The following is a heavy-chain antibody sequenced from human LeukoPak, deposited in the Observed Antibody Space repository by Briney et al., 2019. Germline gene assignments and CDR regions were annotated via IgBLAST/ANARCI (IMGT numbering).Heavy chain of an antibody. CDR1: GFTFSSYS. CDR3: AREPLGYCSGGSCYPFDY. V-gene: IGHV3-21*01. CDR2: ISSSSSYI. D-gene: IGHD2-15*01. Sequence: GGSLRLSCAASGFTFSSYSMNWVRQAPGKGLEWVSSISSSSSYIYYADSVKGRFTISRDNAKNSLYLQMNSLRDEDTAVYYCAREPLGYCSGGSCYPFDYWGQGTLVTVSS. J-gene: IGHJ4*02.